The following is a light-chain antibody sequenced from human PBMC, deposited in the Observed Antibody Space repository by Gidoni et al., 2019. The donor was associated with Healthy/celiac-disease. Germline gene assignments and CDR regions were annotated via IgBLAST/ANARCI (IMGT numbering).Light chain of an antibody. CDR3: QQRSNWPG. V-gene: IGKV3-11*01. J-gene: IGKJ1*01. Sequence: EIVSTQSPATLSLSPGERATLSRRASQSVSSYLAWYQQKPGQAPRLLIYDASNRATGIPARFSGSGSGTDFTLTISSLEPEDFAVYYCQQRSNWPGFGQGTKVEIK. CDR2: DAS. CDR1: QSVSSY.